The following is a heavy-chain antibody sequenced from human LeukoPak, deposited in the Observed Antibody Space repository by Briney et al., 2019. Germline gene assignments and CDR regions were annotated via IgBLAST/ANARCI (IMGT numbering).Heavy chain of an antibody. Sequence: PGGSLRLSCVASGFTFSSYEMNWVRPVPGKALEWVSYIDFGGRIINYADHVKGRFTISRANAKNSVYLQMNSLRAEDTAVYYCARGVGLERRYFQFDYWGQGILVTVSS. CDR3: ARGVGLERRYFQFDY. CDR2: IDFGGRII. D-gene: IGHD1-1*01. V-gene: IGHV3-48*03. J-gene: IGHJ4*02. CDR1: GFTFSSYE.